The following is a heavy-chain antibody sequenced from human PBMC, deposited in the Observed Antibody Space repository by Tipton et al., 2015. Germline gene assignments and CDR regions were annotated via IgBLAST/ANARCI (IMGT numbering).Heavy chain of an antibody. V-gene: IGHV4-39*07. CDR1: GGSISSSSYY. CDR2: IYYSGGT. CDR3: ASGCINFSCYYWFDP. D-gene: IGHD2-21*01. Sequence: TLSLTCSVSGGSISSSSYYWDWIRQPPGKGLEWIGNIYYSGGTYYNPSLKSRVTILVDTTQNQVSLRLTSVTAADTAVYYCASGCINFSCYYWFDPWGPGTLVTVSS. J-gene: IGHJ5*02.